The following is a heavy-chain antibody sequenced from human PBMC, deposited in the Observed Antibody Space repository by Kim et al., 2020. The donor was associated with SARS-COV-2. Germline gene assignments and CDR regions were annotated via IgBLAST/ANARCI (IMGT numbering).Heavy chain of an antibody. J-gene: IGHJ6*02. V-gene: IGHV6-1*01. CDR2: TYYRSKWYN. Sequence: SQTLSLTCAISGDSVSSNSAAWNWIRQSPSRGLEWLGRTYYRSKWYNDYAVSVKSRITINPDTSKNQFSLQLNSVTPEDTAVYYCARDLGVLAVAGHGYYGMDVWGQGTTVTVSS. CDR3: ARDLGVLAVAGHGYYGMDV. D-gene: IGHD6-19*01. CDR1: GDSVSSNSAA.